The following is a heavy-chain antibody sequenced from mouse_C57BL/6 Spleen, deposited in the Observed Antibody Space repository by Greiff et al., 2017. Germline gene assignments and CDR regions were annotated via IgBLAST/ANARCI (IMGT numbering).Heavy chain of an antibody. CDR3: ARSGLLGYAMDY. CDR2: INPNNGGT. J-gene: IGHJ4*01. Sequence: VQLQQSGPELVKPGASVKISCKASGYTFTDYYMNWVKQSHGKSLEWIGDINPNNGGTSYNQKFKGKATLTVDKSSSTAYMELRSLTSEDSAVYYCARSGLLGYAMDYWGQGTSVTVSS. D-gene: IGHD1-1*01. CDR1: GYTFTDYY. V-gene: IGHV1-26*01.